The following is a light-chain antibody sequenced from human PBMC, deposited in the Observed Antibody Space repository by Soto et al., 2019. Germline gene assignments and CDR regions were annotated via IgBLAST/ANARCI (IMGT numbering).Light chain of an antibody. CDR2: EGS. CDR1: TSDVGDYNL. J-gene: IGLJ2*01. V-gene: IGLV2-23*01. CDR3: CSYVSSNTYVI. Sequence: QSALTQPASVSGSPGQSITISCTGTTSDVGDYNLVSWYQHYPGKAPKLIIYEGSKRPSGVSNRFSGSNSGNTASLTISGLQAEDDADYYCCSYVSSNTYVIFGGGTQLTVL.